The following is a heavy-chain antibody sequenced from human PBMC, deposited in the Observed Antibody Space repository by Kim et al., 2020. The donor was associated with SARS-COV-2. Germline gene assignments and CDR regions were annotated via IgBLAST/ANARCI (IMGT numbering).Heavy chain of an antibody. Sequence: KGRFPISRDNSKNTLYLQMNSLRAEDTAIYYCARGKNYYDSSGYKDAFDIWGQGTMVTVSS. J-gene: IGHJ3*02. V-gene: IGHV3-30*01. CDR3: ARGKNYYDSSGYKDAFDI. D-gene: IGHD3-22*01.